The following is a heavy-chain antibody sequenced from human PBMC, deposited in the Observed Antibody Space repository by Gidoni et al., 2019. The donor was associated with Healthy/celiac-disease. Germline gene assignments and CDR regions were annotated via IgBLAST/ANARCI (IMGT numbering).Heavy chain of an antibody. CDR3: ARDPATVVSSYYFDY. D-gene: IGHD2-15*01. CDR1: GFTFSSDG. V-gene: IGHV3-33*01. J-gene: IGHJ4*02. CDR2: IWYDGSNK. Sequence: QVQLVESGGGVVQPGRSLRLSCAASGFTFSSDGMHWVRQAPGKGLEWVAVIWYDGSNKYYADSVKGRFTISRDNSKNTLYLQMNSLRAEDTAVYYCARDPATVVSSYYFDYWGQGTLVTVSS.